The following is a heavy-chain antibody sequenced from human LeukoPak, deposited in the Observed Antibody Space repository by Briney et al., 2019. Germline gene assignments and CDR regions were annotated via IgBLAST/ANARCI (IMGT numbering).Heavy chain of an antibody. CDR1: GFTFSGSA. Sequence: GGSLRLSCAASGFTFSGSAMHWVRQASGKGLEWVGRIRSKANSYATAYAASVKGRFTISRDDSKNTAYLQMNSLRAEDTAVYYCAKGPEWPYSGSYEPAFLAEYFQHWGQGTLVTVSS. V-gene: IGHV3-73*01. J-gene: IGHJ1*01. CDR3: AKGPEWPYSGSYEPAFLAEYFQH. CDR2: IRSKANSYAT. D-gene: IGHD1-26*01.